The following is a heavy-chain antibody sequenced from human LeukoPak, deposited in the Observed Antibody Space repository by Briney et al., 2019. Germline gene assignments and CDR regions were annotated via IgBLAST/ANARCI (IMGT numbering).Heavy chain of an antibody. V-gene: IGHV4-4*07. J-gene: IGHJ6*02. CDR2: IYISGNT. D-gene: IGHD3-22*01. CDR3: ARSYDSSGYYYYGMDV. CDR1: GASISSYY. Sequence: SETLSLTCTVSGASISSYYWSWIRQPAGKGLEWIGRIYISGNTNYNPSLKSRVTMSVDTSKNQFSLKLSSVTAADTAVYYCARSYDSSGYYYYGMDVWGQGTTVTVSS.